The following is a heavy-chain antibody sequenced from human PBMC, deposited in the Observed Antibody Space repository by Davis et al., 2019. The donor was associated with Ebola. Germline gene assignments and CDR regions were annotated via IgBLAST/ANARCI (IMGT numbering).Heavy chain of an antibody. CDR3: ARVGVYKRFWFDP. CDR2: INHSGST. D-gene: IGHD1-1*01. Sequence: MPSETLSLTCTVSGASLRRYYWSWIRQPPGKGLEWIGEINHSGSTNYNPSLKSRVTISVDTSKNQFSLKLSSVTAADTAVYYCARVGVYKRFWFDPWGQGTLVTVSS. CDR1: GASLRRYY. V-gene: IGHV4-34*01. J-gene: IGHJ5*02.